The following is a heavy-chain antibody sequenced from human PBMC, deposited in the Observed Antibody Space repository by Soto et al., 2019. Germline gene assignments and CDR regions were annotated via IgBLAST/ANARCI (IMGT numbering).Heavy chain of an antibody. CDR3: ARRDSGGFYRYFDS. Sequence: QVQLVQSGAEVKKPGSSVKVSCKASGGTFSTNPISWVRQAPGQGLEWMGGTGSGSGPGNHAQKFQGRLTITVDKSTSIVYMELSSFSSEDTAVYYCARRDSGGFYRYFDSWGQGTLVTVSS. V-gene: IGHV1-69*06. J-gene: IGHJ4*02. CDR2: TGSGSGPG. D-gene: IGHD2-15*01. CDR1: GGTFSTNP.